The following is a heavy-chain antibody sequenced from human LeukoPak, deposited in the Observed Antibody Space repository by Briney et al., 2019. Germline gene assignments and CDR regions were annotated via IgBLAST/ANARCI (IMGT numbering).Heavy chain of an antibody. V-gene: IGHV3-7*01. CDR3: ARGYCSSTSCFSAGLKDF. Sequence: PGGSLRLSCAASGFTFSRYWMSWVRQAPGKGLEWVANIKQDGSEKYYVDSVKGRFTISRDNAKNSLYLQMNSLRADDTALYYCARGYCSSTSCFSAGLKDFWGQGTLVTVSS. J-gene: IGHJ4*02. CDR1: GFTFSRYW. D-gene: IGHD2-2*01. CDR2: IKQDGSEK.